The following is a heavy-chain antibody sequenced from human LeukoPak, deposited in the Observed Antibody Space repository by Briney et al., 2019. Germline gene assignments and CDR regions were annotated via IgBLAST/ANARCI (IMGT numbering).Heavy chain of an antibody. CDR3: AKDRGYSYGYDYYGMDV. D-gene: IGHD5-18*01. J-gene: IGHJ6*02. Sequence: GGSLRLSCAASGFTFSSHAMSWVRQAPGRGLDWVSGISHSGGSTHYADSVKGRFTISRDNSKNTLYLQMNNLRAEDTAVYYCAKDRGYSYGYDYYGMDVWGQGTTVTVSS. CDR2: ISHSGGST. CDR1: GFTFSSHA. V-gene: IGHV3-23*01.